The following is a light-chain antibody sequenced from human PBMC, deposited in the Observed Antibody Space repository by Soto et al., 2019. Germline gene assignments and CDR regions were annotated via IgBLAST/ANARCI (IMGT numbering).Light chain of an antibody. J-gene: IGKJ3*01. CDR3: QQYGTPLFT. CDR1: QSVTNNF. CDR2: GAS. Sequence: PGERATLSCGASQSVTNNFLAWYQLKPGQAPRLLIYGASSRATGVPDRLSGSGSGTDFTLTISRLEPGDFAVYYCQQYGTPLFTFGPGTKVDIK. V-gene: IGKV3-20*01.